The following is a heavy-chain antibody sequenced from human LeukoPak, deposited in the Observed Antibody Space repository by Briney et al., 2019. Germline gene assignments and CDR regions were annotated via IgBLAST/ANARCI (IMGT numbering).Heavy chain of an antibody. CDR1: GGSISSNSYY. V-gene: IGHV4-39*01. CDR3: ARLKVEDYYDSSGYSVYYYYYMDV. D-gene: IGHD3-22*01. CDR2: VYYSGST. J-gene: IGHJ6*03. Sequence: PSETLSLTCTVSGGSISSNSYYWGWIRQPPGNGLEWIGSVYYSGSTYYNPSLKSRVTISVDTSKNQFSLKLSSVTAADTAVYYCARLKVEDYYDSSGYSVYYYYYMDVWGKGTTVTISS.